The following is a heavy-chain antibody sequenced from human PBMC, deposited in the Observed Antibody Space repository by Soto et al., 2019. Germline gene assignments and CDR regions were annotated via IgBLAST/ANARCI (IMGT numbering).Heavy chain of an antibody. CDR1: GFTFSRYG. V-gene: IGHV3-30*18. CDR3: AKDREDCSGGSCYSGFDY. Sequence: QVQLVESGGGVVQPGRSLRLSCAASGFTFSRYGMHWVRQAPGKGLEWVAVISYDGSNKYYADSVKGRFTISRDNSKNTLYLQMNSLRAEDTAVYYCAKDREDCSGGSCYSGFDYWGQGTLVTVSS. J-gene: IGHJ4*02. CDR2: ISYDGSNK. D-gene: IGHD2-15*01.